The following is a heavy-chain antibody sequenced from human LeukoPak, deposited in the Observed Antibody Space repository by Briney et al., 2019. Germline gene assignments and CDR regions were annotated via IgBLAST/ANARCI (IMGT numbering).Heavy chain of an antibody. J-gene: IGHJ4*02. Sequence: GGSLRLSCAASGFTFSSYAMSWVRQAPGKGLEWVSAISGSGGSTYYADSVKGRFTISRDNSKNTLYLQMNSLRAEDTAVYYCAKTRYYYDSSGYYYAPTFDYWGQGTLVTVSS. CDR1: GFTFSSYA. V-gene: IGHV3-23*01. D-gene: IGHD3-22*01. CDR3: AKTRYYYDSSGYYYAPTFDY. CDR2: ISGSGGST.